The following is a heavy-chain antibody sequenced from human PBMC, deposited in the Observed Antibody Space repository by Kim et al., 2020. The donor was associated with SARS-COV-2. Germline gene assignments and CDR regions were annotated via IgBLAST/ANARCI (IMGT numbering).Heavy chain of an antibody. CDR2: MSYGGST. CDR1: GGSISGYY. V-gene: IGHV4-59*13. Sequence: SETLSLTCTVSGGSISGYYWSWIRQPPGKGLQWIGYMSYGGSTSYNPSLKSRVTMSLDTTRNQFSLHLNSVTAADTAVYFCARVLATDGRYGGDLDIWGQGTKVTVSS. D-gene: IGHD3-16*02. CDR3: ARVLATDGRYGGDLDI. J-gene: IGHJ3*02.